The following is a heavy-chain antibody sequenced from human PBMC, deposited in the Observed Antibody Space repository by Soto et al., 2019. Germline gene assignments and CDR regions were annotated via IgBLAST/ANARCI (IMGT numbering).Heavy chain of an antibody. Sequence: PSETLSLTCAVSGGSISSGGYSWSWIRQPPGKGLEWIGYIYHSGSTYYNPSLKSRVTISVDRSKNQFSLKLSSVTAADTDVYYCLGNYYAILQLWGQGTLVTVYS. CDR3: LGNYYAILQL. V-gene: IGHV4-30-2*01. CDR2: IYHSGST. D-gene: IGHD3-10*01. J-gene: IGHJ1*01. CDR1: GGSISSGGYS.